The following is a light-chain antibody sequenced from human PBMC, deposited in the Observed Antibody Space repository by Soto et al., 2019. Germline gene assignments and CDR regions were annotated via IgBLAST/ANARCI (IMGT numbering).Light chain of an antibody. CDR2: EAS. CDR1: QSLLHSNGYNY. V-gene: IGKV2-28*01. Sequence: DIVMTQSPLSLPVTRGEPASISCRSIQSLLHSNGYNYLAWYQQRPGKAPKLLIYEASIFESGVPSRFSGSGSGTDFTLTITSLQPEDFATYYCQQSYSILRTFGPGTKVDIK. J-gene: IGKJ3*01. CDR3: QQSYSILRT.